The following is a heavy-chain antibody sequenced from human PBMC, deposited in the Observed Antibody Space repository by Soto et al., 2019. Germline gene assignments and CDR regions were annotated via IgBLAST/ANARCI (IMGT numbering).Heavy chain of an antibody. Sequence: PGGSLRLSCTASGFTFGDYAMSWVRQAPGKGLEWVGFIRSKAYGGTTEYAASVKGRFTISRDDSKSIAYLQMNSLKTEDTAVYYFSRVLTGFYYFGGSYLYRGILAVWGQGTTVTVSS. V-gene: IGHV3-49*04. D-gene: IGHD3-16*02. J-gene: IGHJ6*02. CDR3: SRVLTGFYYFGGSYLYRGILAV. CDR2: IRSKAYGGTT. CDR1: GFTFGDYA.